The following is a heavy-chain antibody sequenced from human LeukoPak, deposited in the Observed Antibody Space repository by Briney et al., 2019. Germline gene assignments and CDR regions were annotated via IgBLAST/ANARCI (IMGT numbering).Heavy chain of an antibody. Sequence: SETLSLTCTVSGYSISSGYYWGWIRQPPGKGLEWIGSIYHSGSTYYNPSLKSRVTISVDTSKNQFSLNLSSVTLADTAVYYCAGGPIRYTTSWFFDYYYMDVWGKGTTVTISS. V-gene: IGHV4-38-2*02. CDR2: IYHSGST. D-gene: IGHD6-13*01. CDR3: AGGPIRYTTSWFFDYYYMDV. J-gene: IGHJ6*03. CDR1: GYSISSGYY.